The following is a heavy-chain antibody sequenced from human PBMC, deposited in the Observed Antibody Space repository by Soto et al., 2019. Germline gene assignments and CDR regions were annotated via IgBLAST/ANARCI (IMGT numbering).Heavy chain of an antibody. Sequence: GQGLEWMGLISSYNGNTNYAQKLQGRVTMTTDTSTSTAYMELRSLRADDTAVYYCLSVLLTRKTRSQHGFGIWGQGTLVTVPS. D-gene: IGHD2-8*01. CDR3: LSVLLTRKTRSQHGFGI. CDR2: ISSYNGNT. J-gene: IGHJ1*01. V-gene: IGHV1-18*01.